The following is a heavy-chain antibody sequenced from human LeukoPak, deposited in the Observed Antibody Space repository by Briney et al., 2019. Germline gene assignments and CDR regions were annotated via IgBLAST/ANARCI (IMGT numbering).Heavy chain of an antibody. Sequence: PGGSLRLSCAASGFTFSSYTMSWLRQAPGKGLEWVSAISGSGGSTYYADSVKGRLTISRDNSKNTLYLQMNSLRAEDTAVYYCAKVASFGGVIVRSWFDPWGQGTLVTVSS. CDR1: GFTFSSYT. J-gene: IGHJ5*02. CDR2: ISGSGGST. V-gene: IGHV3-23*01. D-gene: IGHD3-16*02. CDR3: AKVASFGGVIVRSWFDP.